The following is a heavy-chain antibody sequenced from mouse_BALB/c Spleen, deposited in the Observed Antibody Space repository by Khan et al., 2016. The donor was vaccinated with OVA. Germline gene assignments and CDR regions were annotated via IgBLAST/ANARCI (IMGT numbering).Heavy chain of an antibody. CDR3: AIGYWAY. CDR2: ISSGSSTI. Sequence: EVKLVESGGGLVQPGGSRKLSCAASGFTFSSFGLHWVRQAPEQGLEWVAYISSGSSTIFYADTVKGRFTISRANPTNTLFLQMTSLRAEDTARYYWAIGYWAYWGQGTLVTVSA. D-gene: IGHD2-3*01. V-gene: IGHV5-17*02. CDR1: GFTFSSFG. J-gene: IGHJ3*01.